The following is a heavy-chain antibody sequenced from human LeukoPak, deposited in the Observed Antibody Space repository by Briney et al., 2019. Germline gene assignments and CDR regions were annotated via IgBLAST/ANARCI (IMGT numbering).Heavy chain of an antibody. D-gene: IGHD3-22*01. Sequence: SETLSLTCTVSGGSISSGGYYWSWIRQHPGKGLEWIGYIYYSVSTYYNPSLKSRVTISVDTSKNQFSLKLSSVTAADTAVYYCARSPRYDSSGSLDYWGQGPLVTVSS. CDR2: IYYSVST. V-gene: IGHV4-31*03. CDR3: ARSPRYDSSGSLDY. CDR1: GGSISSGGYY. J-gene: IGHJ4*02.